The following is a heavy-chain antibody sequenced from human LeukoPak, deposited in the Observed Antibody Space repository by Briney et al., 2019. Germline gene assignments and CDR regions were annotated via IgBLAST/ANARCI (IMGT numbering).Heavy chain of an antibody. J-gene: IGHJ4*02. CDR2: IYYSGST. V-gene: IGHV4-39*01. Sequence: SETLSLTCTVSGGSISSSSYYWGWIRQPPGKGLEWIGRIYYSGSTYYNPSLKSRVTISVDTSKTQFSLKLSSVTAADTAVYYCARLRGSGTDYWGQGTLVTVSS. D-gene: IGHD6-19*01. CDR3: ARLRGSGTDY. CDR1: GGSISSSSYY.